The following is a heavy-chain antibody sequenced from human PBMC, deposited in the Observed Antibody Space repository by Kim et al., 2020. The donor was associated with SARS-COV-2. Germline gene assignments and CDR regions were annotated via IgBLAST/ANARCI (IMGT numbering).Heavy chain of an antibody. J-gene: IGHJ5*02. D-gene: IGHD1-26*01. CDR2: FYYSGST. Sequence: SETLSLTCTVSGGSISSNYWSWIRQPPGKGLDWIGYFYYSGSTNSNPSLKSRATISVDTSKTQFSLKLSSVTAPDTPVYNCAREGGSYTNWFDPWGQGTL. CDR3: AREGGSYTNWFDP. CDR1: GGSISSNY. V-gene: IGHV4-59*01.